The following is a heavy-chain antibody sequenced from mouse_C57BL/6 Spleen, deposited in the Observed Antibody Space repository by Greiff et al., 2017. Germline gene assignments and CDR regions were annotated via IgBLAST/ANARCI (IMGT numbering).Heavy chain of an antibody. D-gene: IGHD2-1*01. V-gene: IGHV1-80*01. Sequence: VKLQESGAELVKPRASVKISCKASGYAFSSYWMNWVKQRPGKGLEWIGQIYPGDGDTNYNGKFKGKATLTADKSSSTAYLQLSRLTSEDSAVYFCARKLPKAMDYWGQGTSVTVSS. CDR2: IYPGDGDT. CDR3: ARKLPKAMDY. J-gene: IGHJ4*01. CDR1: GYAFSSYW.